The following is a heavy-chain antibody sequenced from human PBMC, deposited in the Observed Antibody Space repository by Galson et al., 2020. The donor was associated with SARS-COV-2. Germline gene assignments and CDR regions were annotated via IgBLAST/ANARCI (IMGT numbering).Heavy chain of an antibody. Sequence: SETLSLTCTVPGGSVRSSGKYWVWIRQSPGQGLEYIGSIHYSGSTYYNPSLKSRVTTSVDTSKNQVSLKLSSVTAADTAVYYCARGAYDPLAGHYRDYGMDVWGQGTTVTVSS. V-gene: IGHV4-39*01. CDR3: ARGAYDPLAGHYRDYGMDV. CDR2: IHYSGST. D-gene: IGHD3-9*01. J-gene: IGHJ6*02. CDR1: GGSVRSSGKY.